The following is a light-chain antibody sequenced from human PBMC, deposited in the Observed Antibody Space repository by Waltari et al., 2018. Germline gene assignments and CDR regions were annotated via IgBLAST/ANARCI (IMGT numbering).Light chain of an antibody. V-gene: IGKV1-39*01. Sequence: DIQMTQSPSSLSASVGDRVTITCRASQNIDTFLNWSQQKPGKPPKLLIYSASFLQSGVPSRFSGSGSGTDFSLTISSLQPEDFAVYYCQQYNNWPPGTFGQGTKVEI. CDR2: SAS. CDR1: QNIDTF. J-gene: IGKJ1*01. CDR3: QQYNNWPPGT.